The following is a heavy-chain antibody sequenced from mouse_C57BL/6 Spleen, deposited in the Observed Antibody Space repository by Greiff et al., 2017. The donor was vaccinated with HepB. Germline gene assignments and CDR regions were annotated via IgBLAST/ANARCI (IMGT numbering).Heavy chain of an antibody. D-gene: IGHD1-1*01. CDR1: GYTFTSYW. Sequence: QVQLQQSGAELVKPGASVKLSCKASGYTFTSYWMHWVKQRPGQGLEWIGMIHPNSGSTNYNEKFKSKATLTVDKSSSTAYMQLSSLTSEDSAVYYCARDGSSYYFDYWGQGTTLTVSS. J-gene: IGHJ2*01. V-gene: IGHV1-64*01. CDR3: ARDGSSYYFDY. CDR2: IHPNSGST.